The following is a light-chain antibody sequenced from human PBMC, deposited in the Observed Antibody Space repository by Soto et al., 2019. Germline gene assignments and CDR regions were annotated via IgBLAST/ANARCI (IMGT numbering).Light chain of an antibody. CDR2: DAS. CDR1: QSVSSY. Sequence: EIVLTQSPGTLSLSPGERATLSCRASQSVSSYLAWYQQKPGQAPRLLIYDASNRATGIPARFSGSGSGTDFTLTISSLEPEDFAVYYCQQYDTSGTFGQGTKVDIK. CDR3: QQYDTSGT. J-gene: IGKJ1*01. V-gene: IGKV3-11*01.